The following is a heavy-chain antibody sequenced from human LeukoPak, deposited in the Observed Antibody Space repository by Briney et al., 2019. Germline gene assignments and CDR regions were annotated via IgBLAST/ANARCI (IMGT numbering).Heavy chain of an antibody. V-gene: IGHV4-34*01. CDR3: ARGRSGSYIYYYYYMDV. CDR1: GGSFSGYY. Sequence: PSETLSLTCAVYGGSFSGYYWSWIRQPPGKGLEWIGEINHSGSTNYNPSLKSRVTISVDTSKNQFSLKLSSVTAADTAVYYCARGRSGSYIYYYYYMDVWGKGTTVTVSS. D-gene: IGHD1-26*01. J-gene: IGHJ6*03. CDR2: INHSGST.